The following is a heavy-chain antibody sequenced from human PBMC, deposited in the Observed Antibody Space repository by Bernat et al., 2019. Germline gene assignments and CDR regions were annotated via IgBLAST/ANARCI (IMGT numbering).Heavy chain of an antibody. CDR2: INHSGST. D-gene: IGHD5-12*01. J-gene: IGHJ4*02. V-gene: IGHV4-34*01. CDR3: ASEGYSGYDPFDY. Sequence: QVQLQQWGAGLLKPSETLSLTCAVYGGSFSGYYWSWIRQPPGKGLEWIGEINHSGSTYYNPSLKSRVTISIDTCKNQFSLKLSSVTAADTAVYYCASEGYSGYDPFDYWGQGTLVTVSS. CDR1: GGSFSGYY.